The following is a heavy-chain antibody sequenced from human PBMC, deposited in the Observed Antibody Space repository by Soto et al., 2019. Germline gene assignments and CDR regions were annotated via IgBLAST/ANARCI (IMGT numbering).Heavy chain of an antibody. CDR1: GFTFSSYG. Sequence: QVQLVESGGGVVQPGRSLRLSCAASGFTFSSYGMHWVRQAPGKGLEWVAVISYDGSNKYYADSVKGRFTISRDNSKNTLFLQMNSLRPEDTAVYYCAKDLPLLVLVPAAMLDYWGQGTLVSVSS. CDR3: AKDLPLLVLVPAAMLDY. V-gene: IGHV3-30*18. CDR2: ISYDGSNK. D-gene: IGHD2-2*01. J-gene: IGHJ4*02.